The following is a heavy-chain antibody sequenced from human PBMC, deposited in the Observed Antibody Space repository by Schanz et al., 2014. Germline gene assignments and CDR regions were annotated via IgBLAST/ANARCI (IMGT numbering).Heavy chain of an antibody. CDR2: IGNGGVTI. CDR1: GFTFSSYS. V-gene: IGHV3-48*04. J-gene: IGHJ4*02. D-gene: IGHD6-19*01. CDR3: AASSGWHPSTDY. Sequence: EVQLVESGGGLVQPGGSLRLSCTASGFTFSSYSMNWVRQAPGRGLEWVSYIGNGGVTIYYADSVKGRFTISRDNSKNSLYLQMNSLRAEDTAVYYCAASSGWHPSTDYWGQGTLVTVSS.